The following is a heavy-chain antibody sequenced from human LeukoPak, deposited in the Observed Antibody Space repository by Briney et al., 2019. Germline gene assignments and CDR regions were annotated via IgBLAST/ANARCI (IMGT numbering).Heavy chain of an antibody. Sequence: GASVKVSCKASGYTFISYGISWVRQAPGQGLEWMGWISAYNGNTNYAQKLQGRVTMTTDTSTSTAYMELRSRRSDDTAVYYCARIFTMIVVVKDDAFDIWGQGTMVTVSS. D-gene: IGHD3-22*01. V-gene: IGHV1-18*01. CDR3: ARIFTMIVVVKDDAFDI. J-gene: IGHJ3*02. CDR2: ISAYNGNT. CDR1: GYTFISYG.